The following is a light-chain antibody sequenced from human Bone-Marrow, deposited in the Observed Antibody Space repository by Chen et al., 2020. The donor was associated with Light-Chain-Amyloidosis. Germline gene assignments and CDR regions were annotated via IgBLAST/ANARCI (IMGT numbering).Light chain of an antibody. CDR2: AVS. CDR1: SGDVGTYNY. V-gene: IGLV2-14*01. CDR3: SSFTSSSAYV. Sequence: QSALTQPASVSGSPGQSSTIPCTGTSGDVGTYNYVSWYQQHPGKAPKVMIYAVSNRPSGVSNRFSGSKSGNTASRTISGLQAEDEADYYCSSFTSSSAYVFGPGTKVTVL. J-gene: IGLJ1*01.